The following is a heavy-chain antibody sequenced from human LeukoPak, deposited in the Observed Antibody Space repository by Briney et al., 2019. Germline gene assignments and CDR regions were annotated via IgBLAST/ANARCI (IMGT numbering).Heavy chain of an antibody. CDR3: SRDETYSSDWQPNHFYYYMDV. J-gene: IGHJ6*03. CDR1: GYSISSGYF. Sequence: SETLPLTCTVSGYSISSGYFWGRIRQPPGKGLEWIGSIYHSGTTYYNPSLKSRVTISVDTSKKQYSLKLTSVTATDTAVYYCSRDETYSSDWQPNHFYYYMDVWGKGTTVTVSS. V-gene: IGHV4-38-2*02. D-gene: IGHD6-19*01. CDR2: IYHSGTT.